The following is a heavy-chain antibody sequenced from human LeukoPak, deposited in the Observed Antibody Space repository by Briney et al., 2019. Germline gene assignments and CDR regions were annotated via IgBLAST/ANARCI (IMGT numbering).Heavy chain of an antibody. Sequence: GGSLRLSCAASGFTFSSYWMHWVRQAPGKGLVWVSRINSDGSSTSYADSVKGRFTISRDNSKNTLSVQMNSLRAEDTAVYYCAKDLDRFNWNGGFDFWGQGTLVTVSS. D-gene: IGHD1-1*01. CDR1: GFTFSSYW. V-gene: IGHV3-74*01. CDR3: AKDLDRFNWNGGFDF. J-gene: IGHJ4*02. CDR2: INSDGSST.